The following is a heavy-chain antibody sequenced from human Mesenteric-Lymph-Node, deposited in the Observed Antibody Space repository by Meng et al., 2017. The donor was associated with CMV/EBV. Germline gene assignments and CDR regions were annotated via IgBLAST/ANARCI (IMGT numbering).Heavy chain of an antibody. CDR3: ARATGGATPIDY. CDR2: INPNSGGT. J-gene: IGHJ4*02. V-gene: IGHV1-2*02. Sequence: ASVKVSCKASGCTFTGYYMHWVRQAPGQGLEWMGWINPNSGGTNYAQKFQGRVTMTRDTSISTAYMELRSLRSDDTAMYFCARATGGATPIDYWGQGTLVTVSS. CDR1: GCTFTGYY. D-gene: IGHD1-26*01.